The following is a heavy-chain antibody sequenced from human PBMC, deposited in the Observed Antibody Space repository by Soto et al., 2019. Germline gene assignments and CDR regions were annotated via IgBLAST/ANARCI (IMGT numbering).Heavy chain of an antibody. CDR3: ARDRPHLHETTGRIDS. CDR1: GGSISSYY. CDR2: IYTSGST. Sequence: KLPETLSLTCTVSGGSISSYYWSWIRQPAGKGLEWIGRIYTSGSTNYNPSLKSRVTMSLDTSKNQFSLKLTSVTAADTALYYCARDRPHLHETTGRIDSWGQGMLVTVS. D-gene: IGHD1-7*01. J-gene: IGHJ4*02. V-gene: IGHV4-4*07.